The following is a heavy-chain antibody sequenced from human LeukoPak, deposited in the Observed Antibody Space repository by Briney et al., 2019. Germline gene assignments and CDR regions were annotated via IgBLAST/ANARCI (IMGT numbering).Heavy chain of an antibody. CDR2: ISGSGNNI. CDR3: AKAARSEDSSGWPNYYYGIDV. J-gene: IGHJ6*02. CDR1: GFTFSNYV. V-gene: IGHV3-23*01. Sequence: GGSLRLSCAASGFTFSNYVMNWVRQAPGKGLEWLSAISGSGNNIYYADSVKGRFTISRDKSKNTLYLQMNSLRAEDTAVYFCAKAARSEDSSGWPNYYYGIDVWGQGTTVTVSS. D-gene: IGHD6-19*01.